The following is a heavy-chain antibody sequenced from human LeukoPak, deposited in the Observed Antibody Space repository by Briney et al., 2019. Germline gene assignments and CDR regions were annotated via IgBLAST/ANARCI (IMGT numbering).Heavy chain of an antibody. CDR3: ARDRFLNCGGDCYPRRDYYYGMDV. V-gene: IGHV3-21*01. CDR1: GFTFSSYS. D-gene: IGHD2-21*02. J-gene: IGHJ6*02. CDR2: ISSSSSYI. Sequence: RPGGSLRLSCAASGFTFSSYSMNWVRQAPGKGLEWVSSISSSSSYIYYADSVKGRFTISRDNAKNSLYLQMNSLRAEDTAVYYCARDRFLNCGGDCYPRRDYYYGMDVWGQGTTVTVSS.